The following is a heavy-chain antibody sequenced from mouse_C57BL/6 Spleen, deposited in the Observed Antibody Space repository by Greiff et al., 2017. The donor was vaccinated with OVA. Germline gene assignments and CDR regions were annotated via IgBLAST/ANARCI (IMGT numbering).Heavy chain of an antibody. Sequence: QVQLQQSGAELVRPGASVTLSCKASGYTFTDYEMHWVKQTPVRGLEWIGAIDPETGGTDYNQKFKGKAILTADKSSSTAYMELRSLTSEDAAFYYCTRGSAVVSFDYWGQGTTLTVSS. V-gene: IGHV1-15*01. CDR1: GYTFTDYE. J-gene: IGHJ2*01. CDR2: IDPETGGT. D-gene: IGHD1-1*01. CDR3: TRGSAVVSFDY.